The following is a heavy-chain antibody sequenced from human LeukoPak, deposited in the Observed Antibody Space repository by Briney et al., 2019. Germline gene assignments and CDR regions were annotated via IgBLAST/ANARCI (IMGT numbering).Heavy chain of an antibody. Sequence: GGSLRLSCAASGFTFSSYSMSWVRQAPGKGLEWVTYISSGGGFKYHTESVKGRFTISRDNAKNSVYLQMNSLRDEGTAVYYCVGGVDYWGQGTLVTVSS. CDR1: GFTFSSYS. D-gene: IGHD3-3*01. CDR2: ISSGGGFK. V-gene: IGHV3-48*02. J-gene: IGHJ4*02. CDR3: VGGVDY.